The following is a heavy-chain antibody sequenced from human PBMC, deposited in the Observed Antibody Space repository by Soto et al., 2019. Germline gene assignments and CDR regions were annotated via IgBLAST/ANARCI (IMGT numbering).Heavy chain of an antibody. D-gene: IGHD3-22*01. Sequence: SETLSLTCTVSGGSISSSSYYWGWIRQPPGKGLEWIGSIYYSGSTYYNPPLKSRVTISVDTSKNQFSLKLSSVTAADTAVYYCARSRWHYYDSSGYYSGTFDYWGQGTLVTVSS. CDR3: ARSRWHYYDSSGYYSGTFDY. CDR1: GGSISSSSYY. CDR2: IYYSGST. V-gene: IGHV4-39*01. J-gene: IGHJ4*02.